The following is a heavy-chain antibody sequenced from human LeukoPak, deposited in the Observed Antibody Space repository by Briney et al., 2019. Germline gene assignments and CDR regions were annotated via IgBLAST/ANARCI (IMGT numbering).Heavy chain of an antibody. CDR1: GFTFGSYA. J-gene: IGHJ4*02. D-gene: IGHD3-22*01. CDR3: AIMHGYYDGSGYWVQ. V-gene: IGHV3-23*01. Sequence: GGSLRLSCAASGFTFGSYAMSWVRQAPGKGLEWVSFISPNADRTSKADSVEGRFTISRDNPRNTLYLQMNSLRDDDTVVYYCAIMHGYYDGSGYWVQWGQGTLVTVSS. CDR2: ISPNADRT.